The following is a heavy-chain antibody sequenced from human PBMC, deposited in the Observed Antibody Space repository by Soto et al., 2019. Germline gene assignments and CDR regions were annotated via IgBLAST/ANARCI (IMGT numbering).Heavy chain of an antibody. CDR3: AKTTFCGGDCNSGPFDH. Sequence: GGSLRLSCAVSGFTFSSYAMSWVRQTPGKGLEWVSAIGNSDNRTYYADSVNGRFTISRDNSKNTLSLQMDSLRAEDTAVYYCAKTTFCGGDCNSGPFDHWGQGTLVTVSS. J-gene: IGHJ4*02. V-gene: IGHV3-23*01. D-gene: IGHD2-21*02. CDR1: GFTFSSYA. CDR2: IGNSDNRT.